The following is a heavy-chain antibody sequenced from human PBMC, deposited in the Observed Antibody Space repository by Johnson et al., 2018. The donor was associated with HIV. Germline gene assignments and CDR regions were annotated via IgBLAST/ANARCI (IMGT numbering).Heavy chain of an antibody. CDR1: GFTFSRYW. J-gene: IGHJ3*02. D-gene: IGHD2-2*01. V-gene: IGHV3-7*05. Sequence: VQLVESGGALVQPGGSLRLSCAASGFTFSRYWMSWVRQAPGKGLEWVANIKQDGSEKYYVDSVKGRFTISRDNAKNSVYLQMNSLRAEDTAVYYCARGTLAAFDIWGQGTMVTVSS. CDR3: ARGTLAAFDI. CDR2: IKQDGSEK.